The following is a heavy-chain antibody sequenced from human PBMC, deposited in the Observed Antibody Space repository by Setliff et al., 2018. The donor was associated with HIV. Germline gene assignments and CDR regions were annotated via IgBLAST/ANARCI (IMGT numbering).Heavy chain of an antibody. CDR3: AAFFVTPLMTQDF. CDR2: ISDSGTT. V-gene: IGHV4-59*03. CDR1: GGSISPYY. D-gene: IGHD4-17*01. J-gene: IGHJ4*02. Sequence: SETLSLTCTVSGGSISPYYWSWIRQPPGKGLEWIAWISDSGTTNYNPSLKSRVTMSVDTSKRQFSLKMTSMTAADTAVYYCAAFFVTPLMTQDFWGQGTLVTVSS.